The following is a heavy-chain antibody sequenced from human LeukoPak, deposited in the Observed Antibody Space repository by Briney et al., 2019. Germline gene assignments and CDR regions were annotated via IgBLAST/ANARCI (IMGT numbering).Heavy chain of an antibody. D-gene: IGHD6-25*01. J-gene: IGHJ4*02. V-gene: IGHV4-39*02. CDR2: VYYGRSP. Sequence: PSETLSLICTVSGDSISRSTYYWAWISQPPGKGLEWIGSVYYGRSPYFNPSLESRATISVDTSKNHFSLKMSSVTAADTAVYYCARSSGTGTFSYWGQGTLVTVSS. CDR1: GDSISRSTYY. CDR3: ARSSGTGTFSY.